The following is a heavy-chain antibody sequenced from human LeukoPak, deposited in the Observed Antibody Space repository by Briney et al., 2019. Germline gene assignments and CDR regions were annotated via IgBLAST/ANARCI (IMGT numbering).Heavy chain of an antibody. CDR3: ARGLSSYDY. V-gene: IGHV3-11*04. Sequence: GGSLRLSRGASGFRFSDYYMAWIRQAPGKGLEWISYISYSGSPIDYADSMKGRFTISRDNAKNSLCLQMDSLRVEDTAVHYCARGLSSYDYWGQGTLVTVSS. CDR1: GFRFSDYY. D-gene: IGHD3-16*02. J-gene: IGHJ4*02. CDR2: ISYSGSPI.